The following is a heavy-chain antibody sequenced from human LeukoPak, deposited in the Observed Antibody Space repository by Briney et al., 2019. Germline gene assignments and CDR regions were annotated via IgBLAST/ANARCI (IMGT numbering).Heavy chain of an antibody. Sequence: PGGSLRLSCAASGFTFSSYGMHWVRQAPGKGLEWVAVISYDGSNKYYADSVKGRFTISRDNSKNTLYLQMNSLRSEDTAVYYCAGGGGGTGFDYWGQGTLVTVSS. V-gene: IGHV3-30*03. CDR3: AGGGGGTGFDY. CDR1: GFTFSSYG. D-gene: IGHD3-10*01. CDR2: ISYDGSNK. J-gene: IGHJ4*02.